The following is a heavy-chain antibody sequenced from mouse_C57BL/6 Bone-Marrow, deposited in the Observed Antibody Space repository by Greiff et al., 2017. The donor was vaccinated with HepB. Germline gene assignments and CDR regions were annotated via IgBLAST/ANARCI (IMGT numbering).Heavy chain of an antibody. CDR2: ISYDGSN. V-gene: IGHV3-6*01. J-gene: IGHJ3*01. CDR3: ARDSNYVRVAY. D-gene: IGHD2-5*01. Sequence: EVQLLESGPGLVKPSQSLSLTCSVTGYSITSGYYWNWIRQFPGNKLEWMGYISYDGSNNYNPSLKNRISITRDTSKNQFFLKLNSVTTEDTATYYCARDSNYVRVAYWGQGTLVTVSA. CDR1: GYSITSGYY.